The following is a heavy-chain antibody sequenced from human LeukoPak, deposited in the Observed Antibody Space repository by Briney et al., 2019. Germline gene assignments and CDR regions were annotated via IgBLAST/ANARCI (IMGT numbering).Heavy chain of an antibody. V-gene: IGHV3-30*02. D-gene: IGHD3-10*01. Sequence: GGSLRLSCAASGFTFSNYGMHWVRQAPGKGLEWVAFIWFDGSNKYYADSVKGRFTISRDNSKNTLYLQMGSLRTEDMAVYYCATSLIWFGELSAPFDYWGQGTLVTVSS. J-gene: IGHJ4*02. CDR3: ATSLIWFGELSAPFDY. CDR1: GFTFSNYG. CDR2: IWFDGSNK.